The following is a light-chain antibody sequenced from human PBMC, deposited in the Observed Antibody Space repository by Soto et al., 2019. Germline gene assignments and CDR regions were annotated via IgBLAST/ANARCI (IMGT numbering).Light chain of an antibody. CDR3: QQYNNWPRT. V-gene: IGKV3-15*01. CDR1: QSVNSK. CDR2: GAS. Sequence: EILMTPSPATLAVSPGERATLSCRASQSVNSKLAWYQQKPGRAPRLLIYGASTRTTGIPARFSGSGSGTEFTLTISSLQSEDFEVYYCQQYNNWPRTFGQGTKVDIK. J-gene: IGKJ1*01.